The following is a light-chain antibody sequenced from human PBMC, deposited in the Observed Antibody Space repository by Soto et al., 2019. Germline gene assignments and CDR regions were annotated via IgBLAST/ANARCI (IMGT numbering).Light chain of an antibody. CDR1: QTISNTF. CDR2: GAS. J-gene: IGKJ4*01. Sequence: EIVLTQSPGTLSLSPGERATLSCRASQTISNTFLAWYQQRPGQAPRLLIYGASGRAARIPDRFSGSGSETDFALSISRLEPEDFAVYYCQQYDVSPTFSGGTKVEIK. V-gene: IGKV3-20*01. CDR3: QQYDVSPT.